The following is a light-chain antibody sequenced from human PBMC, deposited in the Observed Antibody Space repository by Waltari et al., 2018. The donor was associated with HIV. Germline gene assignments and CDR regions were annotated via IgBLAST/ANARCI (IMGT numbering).Light chain of an antibody. Sequence: QSALTQPRSVSGSPGQSVTISCTGTSSDVGGYNSVSWYQQHPGKAPTLRIYEVSKWPAGVPDRCSGSKSGNTASLTISGLRADDEADYYCCSYGGTYNVFGTGTKVTIL. V-gene: IGLV2-11*01. CDR1: SSDVGGYNS. J-gene: IGLJ1*01. CDR2: EVS. CDR3: CSYGGTYNV.